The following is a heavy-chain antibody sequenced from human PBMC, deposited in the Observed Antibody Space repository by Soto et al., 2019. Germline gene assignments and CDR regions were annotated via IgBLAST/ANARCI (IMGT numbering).Heavy chain of an antibody. D-gene: IGHD3-10*01. J-gene: IGHJ5*02. V-gene: IGHV5-51*01. CDR3: AKQVFNMDRGPLDP. Sequence: GEPLKISCKASGYRFSSFWIGWVRQKPGKGLEWMGVIYPGDSDTKYSPAFQGQVTMSVDQSTSTAYLEWRSLKASDSAMYYCAKQVFNMDRGPLDPWGQGTLVTVSS. CDR2: IYPGDSDT. CDR1: GYRFSSFW.